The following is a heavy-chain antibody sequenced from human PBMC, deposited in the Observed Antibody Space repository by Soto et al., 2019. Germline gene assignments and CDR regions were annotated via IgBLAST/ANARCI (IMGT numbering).Heavy chain of an antibody. CDR3: ARQSPHSGTYFFDY. V-gene: IGHV3-72*01. Sequence: GGSLRLSCTVSGFTFSDHYMDFVRQAPGRGLECVGRSRNKANSYTTEYAASVEGRSTIARDDSKNSLFLQMSSLKTEDTAVYFCARQSPHSGTYFFDYWG. CDR1: GFTFSDHY. D-gene: IGHD2-2*01. J-gene: IGHJ4*01. CDR2: SRNKANSYTT.